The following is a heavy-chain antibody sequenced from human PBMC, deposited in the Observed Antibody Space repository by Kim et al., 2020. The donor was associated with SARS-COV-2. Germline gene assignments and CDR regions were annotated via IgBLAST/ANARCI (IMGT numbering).Heavy chain of an antibody. J-gene: IGHJ6*02. CDR2: TYYRSKWYN. V-gene: IGHV6-1*01. D-gene: IGHD3-10*01. CDR3: ARGVLYYYGSGSYYYYGMDV. Sequence: SQTLSLTCAISGDSVSSNSAAWNWIRQSPSRGLEWLGRTYYRSKWYNDYAVSVKSRITINPDTSKNQFSLQLNSVTPEDTAVYYCARGVLYYYGSGSYYYYGMDVWGQGTTVTVSS. CDR1: GDSVSSNSAA.